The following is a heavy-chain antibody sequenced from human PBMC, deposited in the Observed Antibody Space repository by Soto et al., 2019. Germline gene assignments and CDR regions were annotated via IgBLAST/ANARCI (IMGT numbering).Heavy chain of an antibody. CDR3: ARRWGGTFDI. D-gene: IGHD3-10*01. Sequence: QVQLQESGPGLVKPSETLSLTCTVSGGSISSYYWSWIRQPPGKGLEWIGYIYYSGSTNYNPSLKRRVTISVDTSKNPFSLNLNSVTAADTAVYYCARRWGGTFDIWGQGTMVTVSS. CDR1: GGSISSYY. CDR2: IYYSGST. V-gene: IGHV4-59*08. J-gene: IGHJ3*02.